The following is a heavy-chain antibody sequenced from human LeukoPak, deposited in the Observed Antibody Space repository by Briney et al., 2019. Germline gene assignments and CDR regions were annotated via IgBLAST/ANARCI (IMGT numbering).Heavy chain of an antibody. Sequence: KAGEPLRLSCTASGFTFSDCDMNWFRQAPGKGLQWVSSISYVGDHRYYADSAKGRFTISRDNAKNSLYLQTDNLRADDTAVYYCGKAFPPLRVAAAGDYWGQGTLVTVSS. CDR2: ISYVGDHR. J-gene: IGHJ4*02. CDR1: GFTFSDCD. CDR3: GKAFPPLRVAAAGDY. V-gene: IGHV3-21*06. D-gene: IGHD6-25*01.